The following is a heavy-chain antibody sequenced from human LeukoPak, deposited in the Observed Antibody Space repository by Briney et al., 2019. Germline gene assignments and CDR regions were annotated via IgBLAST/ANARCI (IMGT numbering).Heavy chain of an antibody. V-gene: IGHV4-4*02. CDR2: IYYSGST. J-gene: IGHJ4*02. Sequence: SGTLSLTCAVSGGSISSSNWWSWVRQPPGKGLEWIGSIYYSGSTYYNPSLKSRVTISVDTSKNQFSLKLSSVTAADTAVYYCARGDCSGGSCYLFDYWGQGALVTVSS. D-gene: IGHD2-15*01. CDR3: ARGDCSGGSCYLFDY. CDR1: GGSISSSNW.